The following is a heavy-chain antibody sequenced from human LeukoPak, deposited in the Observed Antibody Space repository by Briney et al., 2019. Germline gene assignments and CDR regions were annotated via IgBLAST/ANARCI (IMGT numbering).Heavy chain of an antibody. CDR3: ARLGYYYDSSGYTDY. CDR2: INHSGST. D-gene: IGHD3-22*01. CDR1: GGSFSGYY. J-gene: IGHJ4*02. V-gene: IGHV4-34*01. Sequence: SSETLSLTCAVYGGSFSGYYWSWIRQPPGKGLEWIGEINHSGSTKYNPSLKSRVTISVDTSKNQFSLKLSSVTAADTAVYYCARLGYYYDSSGYTDYWGQGTLVTVSS.